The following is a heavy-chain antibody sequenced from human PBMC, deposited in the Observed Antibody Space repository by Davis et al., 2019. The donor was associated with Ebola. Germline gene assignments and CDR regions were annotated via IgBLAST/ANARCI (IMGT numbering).Heavy chain of an antibody. Sequence: PGGSLRLSCAASGFTFSSYAMHWVRQAPGKGLEWVAVISYDGSNKYYADSVKGRFTISRDNSKHTLYLQMNSLRGEDTAVYYCARDRRYCSSTSCYHYYYYYGMDVWGQGTTVTVSS. J-gene: IGHJ6*02. CDR3: ARDRRYCSSTSCYHYYYYYGMDV. CDR1: GFTFSSYA. CDR2: ISYDGSNK. D-gene: IGHD2-2*01. V-gene: IGHV3-30-3*01.